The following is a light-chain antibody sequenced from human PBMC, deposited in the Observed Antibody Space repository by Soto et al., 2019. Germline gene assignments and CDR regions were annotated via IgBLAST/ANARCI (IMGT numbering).Light chain of an antibody. V-gene: IGKV1-39*01. CDR1: QSISSY. J-gene: IGKJ4*01. CDR2: AAS. Sequence: DIQITQSPSSLSASVGDRVTITCRASQSISSYLNWYQQKPGKAPKLLIYAASSLQSGVPSRFSGSGSGTDFTLTISSLEPEDFAVYYCQQRSNWLTFGGGTKVDIK. CDR3: QQRSNWLT.